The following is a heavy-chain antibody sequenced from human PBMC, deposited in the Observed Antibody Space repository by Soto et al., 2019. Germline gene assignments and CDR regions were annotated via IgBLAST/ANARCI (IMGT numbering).Heavy chain of an antibody. J-gene: IGHJ5*02. Sequence: QVQLVESGGGVVQPGRSLRLSCAASGFTFSSYAMHWVRQAPGKGLEWVAVISYDGSNKYYADSVKGRFTISRDNSKNTLYLQMNSLRAEYTAVYYCASLRTQSEKNWFDPWGQGTLVTVSS. V-gene: IGHV3-30-3*01. D-gene: IGHD4-17*01. CDR2: ISYDGSNK. CDR3: ASLRTQSEKNWFDP. CDR1: GFTFSSYA.